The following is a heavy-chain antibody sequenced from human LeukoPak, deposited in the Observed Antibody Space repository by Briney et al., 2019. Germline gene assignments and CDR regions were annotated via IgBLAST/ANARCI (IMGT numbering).Heavy chain of an antibody. CDR1: GGSMSSSSYY. J-gene: IGHJ4*02. CDR2: IYYSGST. V-gene: IGHV4-61*01. Sequence: SETLSLTCTVSGGSMSSSSYYWSWIRQPPGKGLEWIGYIYYSGSTNYNPSLKSRVTISVDTSKNQFSLKLSSVTAADTAVYYCARAVYSSSWYDYWGQGTLVTVSS. CDR3: ARAVYSSSWYDY. D-gene: IGHD6-13*01.